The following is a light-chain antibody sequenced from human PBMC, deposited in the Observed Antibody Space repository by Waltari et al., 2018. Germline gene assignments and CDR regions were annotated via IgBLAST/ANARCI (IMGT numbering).Light chain of an antibody. CDR2: GAS. CDR1: HSISSH. J-gene: IGKJ1*01. V-gene: IGKV3-15*01. CDR3: QQYNLWPPWT. Sequence: EIVMTQSPATLSVSPGARATLSCRASHSISSHLAWYQQKPGQAPRLLIYGASTRATGIPARFSGRGSGTEFTLTINSLQSEDVAVYYCQQYNLWPPWTCGQGTKVEIK.